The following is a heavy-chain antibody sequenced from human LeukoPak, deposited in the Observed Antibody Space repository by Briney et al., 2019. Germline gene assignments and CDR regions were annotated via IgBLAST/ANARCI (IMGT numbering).Heavy chain of an antibody. Sequence: GGSLRLSCAASGFTFSSYAMHWVRQAPGKGLEYVSAISSNGGSTYYANSVKGRFTISRDNSKNTLYLQMGSLRAEDMAVYYCARGPYLRLGELSFSGPSYYFDYWGQGTLVTVSS. CDR3: ARGPYLRLGELSFSGPSYYFDY. CDR2: ISSNGGST. CDR1: GFTFSSYA. D-gene: IGHD3-16*02. V-gene: IGHV3-64*01. J-gene: IGHJ4*02.